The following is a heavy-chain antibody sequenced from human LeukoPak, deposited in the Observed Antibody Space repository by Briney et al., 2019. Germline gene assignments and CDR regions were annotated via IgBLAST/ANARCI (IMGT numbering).Heavy chain of an antibody. CDR3: ARRLGLRAPFDY. J-gene: IGHJ4*02. CDR2: IQDSGRT. CDR1: GDSITTDH. Sequence: SETLSLTCTDSGDSITTDHWTWLRQPPGKGLEWIGSIQDSGRTNYNPTLQGRVTISADRSESRFSLRLNSVTTADTAVYYCARRLGLRAPFDYWGQGTLATVSP. V-gene: IGHV4-59*01. D-gene: IGHD3-16*01.